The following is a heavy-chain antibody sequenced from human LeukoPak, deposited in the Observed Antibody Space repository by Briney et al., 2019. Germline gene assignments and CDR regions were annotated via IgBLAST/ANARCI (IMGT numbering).Heavy chain of an antibody. Sequence: GGSLRLSCAASGFTFSDYNMRWIRQAPGKGLEWVSSISRSGSTKYYADSVKGRFTISRDNAKNSLFLQMNSLRAGDTAVYFCARGPYSYDSSGAFDIWGQGTMVTVSS. D-gene: IGHD3-22*01. J-gene: IGHJ3*02. CDR2: ISRSGSTK. CDR1: GFTFSDYN. CDR3: ARGPYSYDSSGAFDI. V-gene: IGHV3-11*01.